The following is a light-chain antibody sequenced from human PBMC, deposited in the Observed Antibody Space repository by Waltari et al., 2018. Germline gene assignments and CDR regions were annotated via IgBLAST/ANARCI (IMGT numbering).Light chain of an antibody. CDR1: SSNLGAAPH. CDR3: QSFDTSLGAI. Sequence: QSVLAQPPPVSRAPGQRVPIPCTGSSSNLGAAPHVLWYQEFPGTAPKLLIYGDSNRPSGVPDRFSGSKSGTSASLAITGLQAEDEANYYCQSFDTSLGAIFGGGTKVTVL. V-gene: IGLV1-40*01. CDR2: GDS. J-gene: IGLJ2*01.